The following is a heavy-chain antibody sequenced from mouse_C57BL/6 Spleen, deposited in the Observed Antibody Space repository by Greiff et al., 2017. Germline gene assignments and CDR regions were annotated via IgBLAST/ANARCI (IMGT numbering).Heavy chain of an antibody. V-gene: IGHV1-69*01. CDR1: GYTFTSYW. J-gene: IGHJ3*01. CDR3: SRSYYYGSSYVGFAD. CDR2: LDPSASYT. Sequence: VQLQQPGAELVMPGASVKLSCKASGYTFTSYWMHWVQQRPGQGLEWIGELDPSASYTNYNQKFQGKSTLTVAKSSSTAYMQLSSLTSEDSAVYDCSRSYYYGSSYVGFADWGQGTLVTVSA. D-gene: IGHD1-1*01.